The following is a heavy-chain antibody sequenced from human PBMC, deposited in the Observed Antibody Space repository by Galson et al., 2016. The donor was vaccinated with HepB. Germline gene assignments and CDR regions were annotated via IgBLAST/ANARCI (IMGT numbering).Heavy chain of an antibody. J-gene: IGHJ5*02. CDR2: IKGDGRHT. CDR1: GFTFSRHW. V-gene: IGHV3-74*01. Sequence: SLRLSCAASGFTFSRHWMHWARQAPGKGLVWVSRIKGDGRHTVYADSVQGRFIVSRDNAKKSLYLQLNSLRPEDTALYYCAKDYDSGWYVFEKTNWFDPWGQGTLVTVSS. CDR3: AKDYDSGWYVFEKTNWFDP. D-gene: IGHD6-13*01.